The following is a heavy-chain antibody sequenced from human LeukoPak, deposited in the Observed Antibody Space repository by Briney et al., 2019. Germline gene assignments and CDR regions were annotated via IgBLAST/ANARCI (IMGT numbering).Heavy chain of an antibody. V-gene: IGHV4-4*07. J-gene: IGHJ4*02. CDR2: IYTTGST. D-gene: IGHD6-19*01. CDR1: GGSFSSYY. Sequence: SATLSLTCTVSGGSFSSYYYNWIRQSAGKRLEWIGRIYTTGSTNYSPSFKSRVTMSVDTSKNQLSLRLSSVTAADTAVYYCARDSGWYWYDYWGQGTLVTVSS. CDR3: ARDSGWYWYDY.